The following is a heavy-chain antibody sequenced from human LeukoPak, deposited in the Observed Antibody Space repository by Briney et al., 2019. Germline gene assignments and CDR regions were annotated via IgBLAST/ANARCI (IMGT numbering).Heavy chain of an antibody. CDR3: ARHVYGGGAFDI. J-gene: IGHJ3*02. CDR2: IYYSGST. D-gene: IGHD4-23*01. CDR1: GGSISSYY. V-gene: IGHV4-59*08. Sequence: PSETLSLTCTVSGGSISSYYWSWIRQPPGKGLEWIGYIYYSGSTNYNPSLKSRVTISVDTSKNQFSLKLSSVTAADTAVYYCARHVYGGGAFDIWGQGTMVTVSS.